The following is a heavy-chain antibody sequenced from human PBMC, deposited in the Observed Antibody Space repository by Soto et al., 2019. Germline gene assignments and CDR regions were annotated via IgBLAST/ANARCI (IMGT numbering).Heavy chain of an antibody. Sequence: ASMKVSCKASGYTFTSYAMHWVRQAPGQRLEWMGWINAGNGNTKYSQKFQGRVTITRDTSASTAYMELSSLRSEDTAVYYCARVSSSGWYSYYFDYWGQGTLVTVSS. CDR1: GYTFTSYA. D-gene: IGHD6-19*01. CDR2: INAGNGNT. V-gene: IGHV1-3*01. CDR3: ARVSSSGWYSYYFDY. J-gene: IGHJ4*02.